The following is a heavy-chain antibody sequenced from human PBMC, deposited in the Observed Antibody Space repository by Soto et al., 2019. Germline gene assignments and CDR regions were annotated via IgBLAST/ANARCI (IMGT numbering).Heavy chain of an antibody. D-gene: IGHD1-7*01. CDR3: AKLGITGTPHLTDLYYFDY. J-gene: IGHJ4*02. CDR1: GFTFSSYG. V-gene: IGHV3-30*18. CDR2: ISYDGSNK. Sequence: QVQLVESRGGVVQPGRSLRLSCAASGFTFSSYGMHWVRQAPGKGLEWVAVISYDGSNKYYADSVKGRFTISRDNSKNTLYLQMNSLRAEDTAVYYCAKLGITGTPHLTDLYYFDYWGQGTLVTVSS.